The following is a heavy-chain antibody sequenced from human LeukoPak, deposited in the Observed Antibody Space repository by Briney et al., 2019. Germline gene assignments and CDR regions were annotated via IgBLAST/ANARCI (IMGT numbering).Heavy chain of an antibody. CDR2: TSSSSSYI. CDR1: GFSFSSYS. V-gene: IGHV3-21*01. Sequence: GGSLRLSCAASGFSFSSYSMNWVRQAPGKGLEWVSSTSSSSSYIYYADSVKGRFTISRDNSKNTLYLQMNSLRAEDTAVYYCASSWSGPYSGSYYFDYWGQGTLVTVSS. CDR3: ASSWSGPYSGSYYFDY. J-gene: IGHJ4*02. D-gene: IGHD1-26*01.